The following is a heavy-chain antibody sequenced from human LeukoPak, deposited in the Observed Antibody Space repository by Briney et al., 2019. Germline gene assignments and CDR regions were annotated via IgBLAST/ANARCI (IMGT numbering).Heavy chain of an antibody. V-gene: IGHV3-7*01. CDR1: GFTFSRSW. J-gene: IGHJ4*02. Sequence: GGSLRLSCAGSGFTFSRSWMTWVRQAPGKGLEWVANIKQDGSEKYYVDSVKGRFTISRDNAKNSLYLQMNSLRAEDTAVYYCARRPYSSSWYYFDYWGQGTLVTVSS. CDR3: ARRPYSSSWYYFDY. D-gene: IGHD6-13*01. CDR2: IKQDGSEK.